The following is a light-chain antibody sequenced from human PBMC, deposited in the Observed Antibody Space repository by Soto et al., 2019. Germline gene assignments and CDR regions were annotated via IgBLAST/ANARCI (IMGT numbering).Light chain of an antibody. CDR3: SAYSSVATHVI. CDR1: SSDIGGLYNY. J-gene: IGLJ2*01. Sequence: QSVLTQPASVSGSPGQSITISCTGTSSDIGGLYNYVSWYQQHPGKAPQLLIYDVNDRTSVVSDRFSGSKSVNTASLTISGLKDEDEAVYFCSAYSSVATHVILGEGAKLTV. V-gene: IGLV2-14*01. CDR2: DVN.